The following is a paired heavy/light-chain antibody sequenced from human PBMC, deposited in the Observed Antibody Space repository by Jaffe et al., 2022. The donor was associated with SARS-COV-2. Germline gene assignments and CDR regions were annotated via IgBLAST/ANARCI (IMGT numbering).Heavy chain of an antibody. Sequence: QVQLVDSGGGVVQPGRSLRLSCTASGFTFSSYSMHWVRQAPGKGLEWVAIISFDGSKKYHADSVKGRFTISRDNFTKTLYLQMNSLRAEDTALYYCARGGVAFDAWGQGTLVTVSS. CDR1: GFTFSSYS. J-gene: IGHJ5*02. CDR2: ISFDGSKK. V-gene: IGHV3-30-3*01. D-gene: IGHD2-15*01. CDR3: ARGGVAFDA.
Light chain of an antibody. Sequence: SYVLTQPPSVSVAPGQTARITCGGDNIGSKSVHWYQQKAGQAPVLVVYDDSDRPSGIPERFSGSNSGNTATLTISRVEDGDEADYYCQVWDRGGEYVVFGGGTKLTVL. J-gene: IGLJ2*01. CDR3: QVWDRGGEYVV. CDR2: DDS. V-gene: IGLV3-21*02. CDR1: NIGSKS.